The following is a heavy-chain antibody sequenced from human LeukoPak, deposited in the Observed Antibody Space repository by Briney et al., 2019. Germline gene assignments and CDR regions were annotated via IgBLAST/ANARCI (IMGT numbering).Heavy chain of an antibody. CDR2: ISGSGGST. V-gene: IGHV3-23*01. Sequence: PGGSLRLSCAASGFTFSSYGMSWVRQAPGKGLEWVSAISGSGGSTYYADSVKGRFTISRDNSKNTLYLQMNSLRAEDTAVYYCARDRRYCSGGSCYRQGFDYWGQGTLVTVSS. J-gene: IGHJ4*02. CDR3: ARDRRYCSGGSCYRQGFDY. D-gene: IGHD2-15*01. CDR1: GFTFSSYG.